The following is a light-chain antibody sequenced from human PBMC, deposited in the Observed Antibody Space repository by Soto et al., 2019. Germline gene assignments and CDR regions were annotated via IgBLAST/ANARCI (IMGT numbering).Light chain of an antibody. CDR1: QSVNLN. CDR3: HQYNSEPRGT. CDR2: GES. J-gene: IGKJ3*01. Sequence: EIMMRQSPGTLSVSPWEGATLSCTASQSVNLNLAWYQQKPGQPARLLLYGESTRATGIPVRFHGSGSGTEITLNISSKVSKNPAVYNLHQYNSEPRGTFGPGNKV. V-gene: IGKV3-15*01.